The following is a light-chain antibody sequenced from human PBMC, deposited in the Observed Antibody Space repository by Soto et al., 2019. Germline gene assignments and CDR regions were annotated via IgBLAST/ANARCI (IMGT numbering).Light chain of an antibody. CDR1: QSVSSSF. J-gene: IGKJ1*01. Sequence: EIGLTQSPGTLSLSPGEIATLSCRASQSVSSSFLAWYQQKPGQAPRLLIYGASTRATGIPDRFSGSGSGTDFTVTISRLEPEDFAVYYCQQYDSSPWTFGQGTKVEIK. CDR3: QQYDSSPWT. CDR2: GAS. V-gene: IGKV3-20*01.